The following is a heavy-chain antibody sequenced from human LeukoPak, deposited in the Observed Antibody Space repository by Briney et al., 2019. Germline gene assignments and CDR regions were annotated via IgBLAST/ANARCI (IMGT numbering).Heavy chain of an antibody. CDR1: GFTFSSYS. D-gene: IGHD6-13*01. CDR3: ARDGLEYSSSWFDY. V-gene: IGHV3-48*04. J-gene: IGHJ4*02. CDR2: ITSSSTAT. Sequence: PGGSLRLSCAASGFTFSSYSMNWVRQAPGEGLEWVSYITSSSTATYYADSVKGRFTISSDNAKNSLYLQMNSLRAEDTAVYYCARDGLEYSSSWFDYWGQGTLVTVSS.